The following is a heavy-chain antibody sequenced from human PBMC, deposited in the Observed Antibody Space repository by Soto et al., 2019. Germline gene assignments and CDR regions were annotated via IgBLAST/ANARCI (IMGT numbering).Heavy chain of an antibody. V-gene: IGHV3-23*01. Sequence: DVQLLESGGGLAQRGGSLRLSCAASGFSFSTYGMTWVRQAPGKGLEWVSYGGSGGSTGYADSVKGRFTISRDNAKNTLYLQMNSLRPEDTAVYYCVKFRGRAYHYYYMDVWVNGTTVTVSS. D-gene: IGHD3-16*01. CDR1: GFSFSTYG. CDR3: VKFRGRAYHYYYMDV. J-gene: IGHJ6*03. CDR2: YGGSGGST.